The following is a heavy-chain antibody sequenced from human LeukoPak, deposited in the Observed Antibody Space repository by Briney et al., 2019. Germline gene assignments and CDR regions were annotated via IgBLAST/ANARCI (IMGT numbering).Heavy chain of an antibody. V-gene: IGHV4-39*07. CDR2: IYYSGST. Sequence: PSETLSLTCTVSGGSISSSSYYWGWIRQPPGKGLEWIGSIYYSGSTYYNPSLKSRVTISVDTSENQFSLKLSSVTAADTAVYYCARGPRVGATTFRIDYWGQGTLVTVSS. CDR1: GGSISSSSYY. CDR3: ARGPRVGATTFRIDY. D-gene: IGHD1-26*01. J-gene: IGHJ4*02.